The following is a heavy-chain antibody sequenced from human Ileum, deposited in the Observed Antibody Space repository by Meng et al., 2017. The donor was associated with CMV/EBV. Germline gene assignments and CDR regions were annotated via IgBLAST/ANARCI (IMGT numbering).Heavy chain of an antibody. J-gene: IGHJ4*02. V-gene: IGHV3-23*01. CDR3: AKALVSYTYDY. D-gene: IGHD3-16*02. CDR1: GFPFSSYP. CDR2: ISGSGSTT. Sequence: LSWAAAGFPFSSYPMNWVRQAPGKGLEWVSHISGSGSTTYYADSVKGRFTISRDNSKNTLYLQMNSLRAEDTAVYYCAKALVSYTYDYWGQGTLVTVSS.